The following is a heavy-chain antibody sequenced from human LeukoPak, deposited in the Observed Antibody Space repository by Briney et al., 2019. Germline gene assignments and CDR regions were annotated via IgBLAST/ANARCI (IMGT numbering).Heavy chain of an antibody. J-gene: IGHJ4*02. Sequence: PGGSLRLSCVFSEFTFSSYAMSWVRQAPGKGLEWVSSLSGSGGSTYYADSVKGRFTISRDNSKNTLYLQMNSLRVEDTAVYYCAKDPHTGYSFAYWGQGTLVTVSS. CDR3: AKDPHTGYSFAY. CDR1: EFTFSSYA. D-gene: IGHD5-18*01. V-gene: IGHV3-23*01. CDR2: LSGSGGST.